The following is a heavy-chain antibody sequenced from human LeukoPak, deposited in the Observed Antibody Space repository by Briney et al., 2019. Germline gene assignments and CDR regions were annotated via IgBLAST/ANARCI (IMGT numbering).Heavy chain of an antibody. CDR2: INSTRAGT. J-gene: IGHJ4*02. D-gene: IGHD3-16*02. Sequence: ASVKVSCKASGYTFTAYYMHWVRQAPGQGLEWMGWINSTRAGTKYAQKFQDRVTLTRDTSINTAFMELSRLRSDDTAVYYCARGNDNIWGSYPSGFWGQGTLVTVSS. CDR1: GYTFTAYY. CDR3: ARGNDNIWGSYPSGF. V-gene: IGHV1-2*02.